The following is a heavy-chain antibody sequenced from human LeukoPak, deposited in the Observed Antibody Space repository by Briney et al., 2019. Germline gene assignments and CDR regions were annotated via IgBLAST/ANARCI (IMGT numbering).Heavy chain of an antibody. CDR2: ISSSGSTI. J-gene: IGHJ4*02. V-gene: IGHV3-48*03. Sequence: GSLRLSCAASGFTFSSYEMNWVRQAPGKGLEWVSYISSSGSTIYYADSVKGRFTISRDNAKNSLYLQMNSLRAEDTAVYYCARSGYSSGWHTSYNYYFDYWGQGTLVTVSS. D-gene: IGHD6-19*01. CDR3: ARSGYSSGWHTSYNYYFDY. CDR1: GFTFSSYE.